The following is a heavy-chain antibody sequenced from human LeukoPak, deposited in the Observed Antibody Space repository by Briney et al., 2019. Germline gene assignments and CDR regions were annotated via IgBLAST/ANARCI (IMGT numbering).Heavy chain of an antibody. CDR3: ARDQCSSTSCYFDY. D-gene: IGHD2-2*01. CDR2: IWCDGSNK. Sequence: GGSLRLSCAASGFTFSSYGMHWVRQAPGKGLEWVAVIWCDGSNKYYADSVKGRFTISRDNSKNTLYLQMNSLRAEDTAVYYCARDQCSSTSCYFDYWGQGTLVTVSS. CDR1: GFTFSSYG. V-gene: IGHV3-33*01. J-gene: IGHJ4*02.